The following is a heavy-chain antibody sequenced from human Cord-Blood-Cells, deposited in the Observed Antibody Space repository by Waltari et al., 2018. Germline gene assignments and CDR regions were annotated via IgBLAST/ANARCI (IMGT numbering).Heavy chain of an antibody. CDR3: ARQRRFASGPTVATIDY. J-gene: IGHJ4*02. D-gene: IGHD5-12*01. CDR2: IYYSGST. CDR1: GGSISSSSYY. V-gene: IGHV4-39*01. Sequence: QLQLQESGPGLVKPSETLSLTCTVSGGSISSSSYYWGWIRQPPGKGLEWIGSIYYSGSTYTNPSRKSRVTISVDTSKNQFSLKLSSVTAADTAVYYCARQRRFASGPTVATIDYWGQGTLVTVSS.